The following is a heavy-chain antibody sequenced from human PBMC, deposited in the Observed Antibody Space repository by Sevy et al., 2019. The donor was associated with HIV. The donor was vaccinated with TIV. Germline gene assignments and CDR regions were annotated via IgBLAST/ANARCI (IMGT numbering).Heavy chain of an antibody. CDR3: AKGDTSTRYYYYGMDV. V-gene: IGHV3-23*01. D-gene: IGHD2-2*01. CDR1: GFTFSNFG. CDR2: ISGSGGTT. Sequence: GGPLRLSCAASGFTFSNFGMSWVRQAPGKGLEWVSTISGSGGTTYYADSVKGRFNISRDNSKKTLYLQMNILRAEDTALYYCAKGDTSTRYYYYGMDVWGQGTAVTVSS. J-gene: IGHJ6*02.